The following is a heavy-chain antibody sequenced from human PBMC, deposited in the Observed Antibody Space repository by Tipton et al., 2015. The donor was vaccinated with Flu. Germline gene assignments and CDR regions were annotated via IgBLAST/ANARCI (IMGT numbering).Heavy chain of an antibody. J-gene: IGHJ4*02. CDR3: ARLSYYDVDLKNFYFDY. CDR2: IDTSGST. Sequence: TLSLTCTVSGDSISSYYWSWIRQPGGKGLEWIGRIDTSGSTNYSPSLKSRVTISRDTSKNQFSLMLRSVTAADTAVYYCARLSYYDVDLKNFYFDYWGQGALVTVSS. V-gene: IGHV4-4*07. D-gene: IGHD3-10*02. CDR1: GDSISSYY.